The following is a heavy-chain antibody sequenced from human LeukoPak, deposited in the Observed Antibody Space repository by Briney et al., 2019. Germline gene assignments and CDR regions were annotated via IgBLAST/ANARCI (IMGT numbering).Heavy chain of an antibody. CDR2: MRGNGGST. V-gene: IGHV3-23*01. Sequence: GGSLRLSCAASGFTFSSYAMSWVRQAPGKGLEWVSAMRGNGGSTEYVDSVRGRFIISRDNSRNTLYLQMNSLRAEDTAVYYCAKSITAAGTYAFDIWGQGTVSPSLQ. J-gene: IGHJ3*02. D-gene: IGHD6-13*01. CDR1: GFTFSSYA. CDR3: AKSITAAGTYAFDI.